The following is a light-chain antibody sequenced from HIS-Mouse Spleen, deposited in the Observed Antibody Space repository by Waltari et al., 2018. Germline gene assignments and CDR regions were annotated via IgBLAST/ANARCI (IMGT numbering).Light chain of an antibody. Sequence: SYELTQPPSVSVSPAQTARNTCSGDALHKKVASWYQQKSGQAPVLVIYEDNKRPSGIPERFSGSSSGTMATLTISGAQVEDEADYYCYSTDSSGNHRVFGGGTKLTVL. CDR2: EDN. J-gene: IGLJ2*01. V-gene: IGLV3-10*01. CDR1: ALHKKV. CDR3: YSTDSSGNHRV.